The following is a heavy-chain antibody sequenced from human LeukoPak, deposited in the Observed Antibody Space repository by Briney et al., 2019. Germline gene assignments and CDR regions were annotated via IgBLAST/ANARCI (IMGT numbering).Heavy chain of an antibody. Sequence: GGSLRLSCAASGFTFSTYAMTWVRQAPGKGLERVSGINSNGDEIYYADSVRGRFTISRDNSNNALYLQMDSLRAEDTAVYYCANWIGSSSRDYWGQGTLVTVSS. D-gene: IGHD6-6*01. CDR3: ANWIGSSSRDY. J-gene: IGHJ4*02. CDR1: GFTFSTYA. V-gene: IGHV3-23*01. CDR2: INSNGDEI.